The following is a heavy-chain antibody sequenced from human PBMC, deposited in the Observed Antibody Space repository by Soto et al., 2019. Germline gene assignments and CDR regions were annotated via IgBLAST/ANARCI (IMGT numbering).Heavy chain of an antibody. Sequence: QVQLVQSGAEVKKPGSSVKVSCKASGGTFSSYAISWVRQAPGPGLEWMGRIIPIFGTTNYAQRFQGRVTITADPSTNTAYLEMSSLRSEDTAVYFWARGSSSWPYFDYWGQGTLVTVSS. CDR2: IIPIFGTT. J-gene: IGHJ4*02. CDR1: GGTFSSYA. D-gene: IGHD6-13*01. V-gene: IGHV1-69*15. CDR3: ARGSSSWPYFDY.